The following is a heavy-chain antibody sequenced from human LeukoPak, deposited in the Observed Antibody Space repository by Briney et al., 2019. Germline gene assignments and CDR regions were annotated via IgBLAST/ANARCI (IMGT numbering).Heavy chain of an antibody. J-gene: IGHJ3*02. V-gene: IGHV3-23*01. CDR3: AKPRGEEWLVGLYDAFDI. CDR1: GFTFSSYA. Sequence: GRSLRLSCAASGFTFSSYAMSWVRQAPGKGLEWVSVISGSDGSTYYADSVKGRFTISRDNSKNTLYLQMNSLRAEDTAVFYCAKPRGEEWLVGLYDAFDIWGQGQWSPSLQ. D-gene: IGHD6-19*01. CDR2: ISGSDGST.